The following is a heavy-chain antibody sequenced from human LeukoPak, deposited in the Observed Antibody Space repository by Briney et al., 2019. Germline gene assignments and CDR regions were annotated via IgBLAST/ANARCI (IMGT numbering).Heavy chain of an antibody. CDR3: ARDLGDCSSTSCYYYYYMDV. CDR2: IKQDGSEK. CDR1: GFTFSSYW. J-gene: IGHJ6*03. Sequence: GGSLRLSCAASGFTFSSYWMSWVRQAPGNGLEWVANIKQDGSEKYYVDSVKGRFTISRDNAKNSLYLQMNSLRAEDTAVYYCARDLGDCSSTSCYYYYYMDVWGKGTTVTVSS. D-gene: IGHD2-2*01. V-gene: IGHV3-7*01.